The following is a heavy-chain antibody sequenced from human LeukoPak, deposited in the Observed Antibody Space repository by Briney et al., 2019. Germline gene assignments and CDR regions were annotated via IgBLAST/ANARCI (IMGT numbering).Heavy chain of an antibody. CDR2: ISSSSSYI. CDR3: ARDVGPFGELLFPFDY. V-gene: IGHV3-21*01. CDR1: GFTFSSYS. Sequence: GGSLRLSCAASGFTFSSYSMNWVRQAPGKGLEWVSSISSSSSYIYYADSVKGRFTISRDNAKNSLYLQMNSLGAEDTAVYYCARDVGPFGELLFPFDYWGQGTLVTVSS. D-gene: IGHD3-10*01. J-gene: IGHJ4*02.